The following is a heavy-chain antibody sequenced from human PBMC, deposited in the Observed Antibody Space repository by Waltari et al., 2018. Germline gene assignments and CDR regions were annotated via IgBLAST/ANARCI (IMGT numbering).Heavy chain of an antibody. V-gene: IGHV3-48*03. CDR1: GFTFSDNE. CDR3: VRRLRWSRAY. J-gene: IGHJ4*02. Sequence: EVQLVESGGGLVKPGGSLRLSCAGFGFTFSDNEMNWVRQAPGKGLEWVSYIGSTGDVIYYADSVKGRFTISRDNAKNSLFLHLSSLTGEDTAVYYCVRRLRWSRAYWGQGTPVTVSS. D-gene: IGHD4-17*01. CDR2: IGSTGDVI.